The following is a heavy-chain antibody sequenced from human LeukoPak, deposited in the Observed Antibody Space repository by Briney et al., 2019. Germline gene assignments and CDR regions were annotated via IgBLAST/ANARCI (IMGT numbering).Heavy chain of an antibody. Sequence: PGGSLRLSCAASGFTVSSNYMSWVRQAPGKGLEWVSVIYSGGSTYYADSVKGRFTISRDNSKNTLYLQMNSLRAEDTAVYYCAKDLQWLVPLDYWGQGTLVTVSS. CDR2: IYSGGST. D-gene: IGHD6-19*01. J-gene: IGHJ4*02. CDR1: GFTVSSNY. CDR3: AKDLQWLVPLDY. V-gene: IGHV3-66*01.